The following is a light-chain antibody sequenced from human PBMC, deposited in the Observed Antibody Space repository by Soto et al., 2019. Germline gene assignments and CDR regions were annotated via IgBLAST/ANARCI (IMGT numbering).Light chain of an antibody. CDR2: KAA. CDR1: QSMSSW. V-gene: IGKV1-5*03. Sequence: DIQMTQSPSTLSASVGDRVTITCRASQSMSSWLAWYQQKPGKAPKLLIYKAASLESGVPSRFSGSRSGTEFTLTISSLQPDDFATYYCQQFTGTFGQGTKVEIK. CDR3: QQFTGT. J-gene: IGKJ1*01.